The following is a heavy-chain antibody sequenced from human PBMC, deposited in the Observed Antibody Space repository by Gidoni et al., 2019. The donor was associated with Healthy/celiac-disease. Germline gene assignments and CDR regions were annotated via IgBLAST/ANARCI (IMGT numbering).Heavy chain of an antibody. CDR2: IYYSGST. D-gene: IGHD2-2*03. CDR1: GGSISSSSYY. CDR3: ARVAGYCSSTSCWGGPVY. V-gene: IGHV4-39*07. Sequence: QLQLQESGPGLVQPSETLSLTCPVSGGSISSSSYYWGWIRQPPGKGLEWIGSIYYSGSTYYNPSLKSRVTISVDTSKNQFSLKLSAVTAADTAVYYCARVAGYCSSTSCWGGPVYWGQGTLVTVSS. J-gene: IGHJ4*02.